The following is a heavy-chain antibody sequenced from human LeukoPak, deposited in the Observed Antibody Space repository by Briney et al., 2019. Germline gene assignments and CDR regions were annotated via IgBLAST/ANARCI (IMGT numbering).Heavy chain of an antibody. V-gene: IGHV6-1*01. D-gene: IGHD2-15*01. CDR2: TYYRSKWYN. CDR1: GDSVSSNSAA. CDR3: ARDRSACSGGSCYRGWFDP. Sequence: SQTLSLTCAISGDSVSSNSAAWSWIRQSPSRGLEWLGRTYYRSKWYNDYAVSVRSRITINPDTSKNQFSLQLNSVTPEDTAVYYCARDRSACSGGSCYRGWFDPWGQGTLVTVSS. J-gene: IGHJ5*02.